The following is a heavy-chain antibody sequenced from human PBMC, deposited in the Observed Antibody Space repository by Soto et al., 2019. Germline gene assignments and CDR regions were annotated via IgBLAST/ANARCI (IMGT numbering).Heavy chain of an antibody. V-gene: IGHV1-69*02. CDR2: IIPILGIA. CDR3: ACPSSSWYPHYGMDV. D-gene: IGHD6-13*01. CDR1: GGTFSSYT. J-gene: IGHJ6*02. Sequence: QVQLVQSGAEVKKPGSSVKVSCKASGGTFSSYTISWVRQAPGQGLEWMGRIIPILGIANYAQKFQGRVTITADKATSTAYMELSSLRSEDTAVYYCACPSSSWYPHYGMDVWGQGTTVTVSS.